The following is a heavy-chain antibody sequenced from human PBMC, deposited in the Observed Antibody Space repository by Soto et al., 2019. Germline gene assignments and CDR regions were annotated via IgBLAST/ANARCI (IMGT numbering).Heavy chain of an antibody. D-gene: IGHD3-9*01. CDR2: ISSSSSYI. V-gene: IGHV3-21*01. CDR1: GFTFSTYN. Sequence: EVQVVESGGSLVKPGGSLRLSCAVSGFTFSTYNMNWVRQAPGKGLQWVSSISSSSSYIYYADSVKGRFTISRDNAKNSLYLQMNSLRVEDTAVYYCSRYYDSLTGYNYWGQGTLVIVSS. J-gene: IGHJ4*02. CDR3: SRYYDSLTGYNY.